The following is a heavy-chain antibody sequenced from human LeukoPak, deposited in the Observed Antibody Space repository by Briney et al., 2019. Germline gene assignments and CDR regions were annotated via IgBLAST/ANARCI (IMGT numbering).Heavy chain of an antibody. J-gene: IGHJ4*02. D-gene: IGHD3-22*01. CDR2: ISGSGGST. Sequence: GGSLRLSCAASGFTLSSYAMSWVRQAPGKGLEWVSAISGSGGSTYYADSVKGRFTISRDNSKNTLYLQMNSLRAEDTAVYYCAKEGYYYDSSGYYYRDWGQGTLVSVSS. CDR3: AKEGYYYDSSGYYYRD. V-gene: IGHV3-23*01. CDR1: GFTLSSYA.